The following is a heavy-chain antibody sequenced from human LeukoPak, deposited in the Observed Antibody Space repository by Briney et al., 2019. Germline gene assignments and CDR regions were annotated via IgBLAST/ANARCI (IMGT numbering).Heavy chain of an antibody. J-gene: IGHJ4*02. D-gene: IGHD3-22*01. CDR2: IHAGGGST. CDR3: AYYDSSGYYYGRLRY. Sequence: GGSLRLSCAASGFKFDNYGMSWVRHAPGKGLEWVSSIHAGGGSTLYADSMKGRFTISRDNSKNTLFLQMNSLRADDTGLYFCAYYDSSGYYYGRLRYWGQGTPVTVSS. CDR1: GFKFDNYG. V-gene: IGHV3-23*01.